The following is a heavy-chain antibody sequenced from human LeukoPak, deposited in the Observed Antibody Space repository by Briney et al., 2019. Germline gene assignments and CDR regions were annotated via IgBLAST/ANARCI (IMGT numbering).Heavy chain of an antibody. Sequence: PGGSLRLSCAASGFTFSSYSMNWVRQAPGKGLEWVSSISSSSSYIYYADSVKGRFTISRDNAKNSLYLQMNSLRAEDTAVYYCARTSIAARGAFDIWGQGTMVTVSS. CDR3: ARTSIAARGAFDI. CDR2: ISSSSSYI. V-gene: IGHV3-21*06. D-gene: IGHD6-6*01. CDR1: GFTFSSYS. J-gene: IGHJ3*02.